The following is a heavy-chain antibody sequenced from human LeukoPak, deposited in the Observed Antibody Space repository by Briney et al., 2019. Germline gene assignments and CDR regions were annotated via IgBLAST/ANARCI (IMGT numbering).Heavy chain of an antibody. J-gene: IGHJ3*02. D-gene: IGHD6-25*01. CDR2: ISYDGSNK. V-gene: IGHV3-30-3*01. CDR1: GFTFSSYA. CDR3: ARGGGSETGKDAFDI. Sequence: GGSLRLSCAASGFTFSSYAMHWVRQAPGKGLEWVAVISYDGSNKYYADSMKGRFTISRDNSKNTLYLQMNSLRAEDTAVYYCARGGGSETGKDAFDIWGQGTMVTVSS.